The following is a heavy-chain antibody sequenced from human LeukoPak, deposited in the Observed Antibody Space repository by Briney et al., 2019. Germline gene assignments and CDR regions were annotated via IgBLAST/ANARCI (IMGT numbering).Heavy chain of an antibody. V-gene: IGHV3-30-3*01. CDR2: ISYDGSNK. CDR1: GFTFSSYA. Sequence: GGSLRLSCAASGFTFSSYAMHWVRQAPGKGLEWVAVISYDGSNKYYADSVKGRSTISRDNSKNTLYLQMNSLRAEDTAVYYCARDRVFFMDVWGQGTTVTVSS. CDR3: ARDRVFFMDV. J-gene: IGHJ6*02. D-gene: IGHD2-8*01.